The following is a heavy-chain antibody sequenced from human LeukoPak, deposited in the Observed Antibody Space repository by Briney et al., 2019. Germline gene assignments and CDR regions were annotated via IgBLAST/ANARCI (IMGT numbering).Heavy chain of an antibody. CDR1: GGSISSYY. V-gene: IGHV4-59*01. J-gene: IGHJ4*02. CDR2: IYYSGST. Sequence: SETLSLTCTVSGGSISSYYWSWIRQPPGKGLEWIGYIYYSGSTNYNPSLKSRVTISVDTSKNQFSLKLSSVTAADTAVYYCASGMAYWGQGTLVTVSS. CDR3: ASGMAY. D-gene: IGHD5-24*01.